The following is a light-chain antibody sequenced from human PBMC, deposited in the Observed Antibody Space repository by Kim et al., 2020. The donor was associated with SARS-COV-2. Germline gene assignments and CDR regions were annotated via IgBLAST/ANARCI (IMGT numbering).Light chain of an antibody. CDR3: NSRDNNDNVL. Sequence: VALEQTVRITCQGDSIRSYYTTWFKKKPEQAPIVVFYGKNHRPSGIPARFSGSSSGKTASLTITGTQAGDEADYYCNSRDNNDNVLFGGGTQLTVL. J-gene: IGLJ2*01. CDR1: SIRSYY. CDR2: GKN. V-gene: IGLV3-19*01.